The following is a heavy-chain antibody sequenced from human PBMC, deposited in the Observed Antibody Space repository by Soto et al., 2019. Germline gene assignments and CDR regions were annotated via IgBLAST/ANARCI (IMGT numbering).Heavy chain of an antibody. D-gene: IGHD3-22*01. Sequence: SRKVSCKASGGSFSSYDISWVRQAPGQGLEWMGGIIPIFGTANYAQKFQGRVTITADESTSTAYMELSSLRSEDTAVYYCASGEFGITMIVVVRGEPRTIKRWAFDIWDQGTMVTVSS. J-gene: IGHJ3*02. CDR2: IIPIFGTA. CDR1: GGSFSSYD. V-gene: IGHV1-69*13. CDR3: ASGEFGITMIVVVRGEPRTIKRWAFDI.